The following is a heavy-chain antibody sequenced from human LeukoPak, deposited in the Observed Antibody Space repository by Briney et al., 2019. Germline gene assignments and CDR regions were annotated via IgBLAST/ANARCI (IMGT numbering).Heavy chain of an antibody. D-gene: IGHD2-15*01. Sequence: GGSLRLSCAVSGFTLSSSAMSWVRQAPGKGLEWVSYISGSGGSIYYADSVKGRFTISRDNSKNTLYLQMNSLRGEDVAVYYCAKHRPYCSGGSCHRAFDIWGQGTVVTVSS. J-gene: IGHJ3*02. CDR1: GFTLSSSA. CDR3: AKHRPYCSGGSCHRAFDI. CDR2: ISGSGGSI. V-gene: IGHV3-23*01.